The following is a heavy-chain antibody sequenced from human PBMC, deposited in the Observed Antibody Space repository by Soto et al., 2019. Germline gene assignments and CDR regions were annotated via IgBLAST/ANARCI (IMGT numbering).Heavy chain of an antibody. Sequence: GGSLRLSCASSGFTFSSYAMSWVRQAPGKGLEWVSAISGSGGSTYYADSVKGRFTISRDNSKNTLYLQMNSLRSEDTAVYFCARVYAGAWSGNDNSGAFDMWGQGTMVTVSS. J-gene: IGHJ3*02. D-gene: IGHD3-3*01. CDR3: ARVYAGAWSGNDNSGAFDM. CDR2: ISGSGGST. V-gene: IGHV3-23*01. CDR1: GFTFSSYA.